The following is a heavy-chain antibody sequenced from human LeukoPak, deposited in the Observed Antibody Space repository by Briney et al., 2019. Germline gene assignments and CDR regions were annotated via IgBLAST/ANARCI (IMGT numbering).Heavy chain of an antibody. Sequence: PGGSLRLSCAASGFTVSSNYMSWVRQAPGKGLEWVSVIYSGGSTYYADSVKGRFTISRDNAKNSLYLQMNSLRAEDTALYYCAKAGHGGVDLYSSGWSDFWGQGTLVTVSS. D-gene: IGHD6-19*01. CDR1: GFTVSSNY. CDR2: IYSGGST. V-gene: IGHV3-53*05. CDR3: AKAGHGGVDLYSSGWSDF. J-gene: IGHJ4*02.